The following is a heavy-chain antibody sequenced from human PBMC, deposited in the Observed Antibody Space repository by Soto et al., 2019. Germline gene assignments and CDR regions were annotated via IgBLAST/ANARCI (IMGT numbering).Heavy chain of an antibody. CDR2: INPNSGGT. Sequence: GASVKVSCKASGYTFTGYYMHWVRQAPGQGLEWMGWINPNSGGTNYAQKFQGWVTMTRDTSISTAYMELSRLRSDDTAVYYCARGGMFWVRGLPSAQTMDVWGQGTTVTVSS. J-gene: IGHJ6*02. V-gene: IGHV1-2*04. CDR3: ARGGMFWVRGLPSAQTMDV. D-gene: IGHD3-10*01. CDR1: GYTFTGYY.